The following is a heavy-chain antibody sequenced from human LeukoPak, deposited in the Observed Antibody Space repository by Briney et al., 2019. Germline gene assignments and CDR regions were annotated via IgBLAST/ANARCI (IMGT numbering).Heavy chain of an antibody. V-gene: IGHV3-72*01. J-gene: IGHJ4*02. CDR3: SSANPYGGGRGPFLIEH. CDR1: GFTFSSDA. CDR2: IRVKAMSYST. D-gene: IGHD6-19*01. Sequence: PGGSLRLSCAASGFTFSSDAMHWVRQAPGKGLEWVGRIRVKAMSYSTEYAASVKGRFTVSRDDSTNSVYLQMNSLKTEDTAVYYCSSANPYGGGRGPFLIEHWGQGTLVTVSS.